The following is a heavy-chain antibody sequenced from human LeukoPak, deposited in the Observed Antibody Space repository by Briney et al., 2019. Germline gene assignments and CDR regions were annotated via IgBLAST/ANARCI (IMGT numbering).Heavy chain of an antibody. CDR3: ARGGAALDYYYGMDV. Sequence: PGGSLRLSCAASGFTISSYDMHWVRQATGKGLEWVSAIGTAGDTYYPGSVKGRLTISRENAKNSLYLQMNSLRAGGTAVYYCARGGAALDYYYGMDVWGQGTTVTVSS. V-gene: IGHV3-13*01. CDR2: IGTAGDT. J-gene: IGHJ6*02. CDR1: GFTISSYD. D-gene: IGHD6-6*01.